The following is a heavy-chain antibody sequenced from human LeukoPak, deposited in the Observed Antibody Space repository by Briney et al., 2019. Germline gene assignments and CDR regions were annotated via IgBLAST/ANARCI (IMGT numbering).Heavy chain of an antibody. CDR1: GGAFSGYY. J-gene: IGHJ6*03. D-gene: IGHD4-17*01. V-gene: IGHV4-34*01. CDR3: ARGRRTVTKYYHYYYMDV. Sequence: SETLSLTCVVYGGAFSGYYWSWIRQPPGKGLEWIGEINHRGSTNYNPSLKSRVSISVDTSKNQFSLKLSSVTAADTAVYYCARGRRTVTKYYHYYYMDVWGKGTTVTVSS. CDR2: INHRGST.